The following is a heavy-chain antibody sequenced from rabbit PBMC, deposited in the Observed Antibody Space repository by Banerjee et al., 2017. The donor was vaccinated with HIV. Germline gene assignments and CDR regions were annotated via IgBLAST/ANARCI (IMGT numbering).Heavy chain of an antibody. D-gene: IGHD6-1*01. J-gene: IGHJ4*01. V-gene: IGHV1S45*01. CDR2: IYAGDSGTT. CDR3: ARDFVNGYVGYGL. CDR1: GFDFSSYYM. Sequence: QEQLEESGGGLVTPGRTLTLSCTASGFDFSSYYMSWVRQAPGKGLEWIACIYAGDSGTTYYASWAKGRFTISKTSSTTVTLQMTSLTAADTATHFCARDFVNGYVGYGLWGQGTLVTVS.